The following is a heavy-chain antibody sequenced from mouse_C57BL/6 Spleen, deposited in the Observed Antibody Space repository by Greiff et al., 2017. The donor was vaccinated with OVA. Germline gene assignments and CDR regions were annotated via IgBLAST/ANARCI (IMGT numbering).Heavy chain of an antibody. V-gene: IGHV7-3*01. J-gene: IGHJ4*01. CDR3: ARCLYDGYHYYYAMDY. D-gene: IGHD2-3*01. CDR2: IRNKANGYTT. CDR1: GFTFTDYY. Sequence: EVQRVESGGGLVQPGGSLSLSCAASGFTFTDYYMSWVRQPPGKALEWLGFIRNKANGYTTEYSASVKGRFTISRDNSQSILYLQMNALRAEDSATYYCARCLYDGYHYYYAMDYWGQGTSVTVSS.